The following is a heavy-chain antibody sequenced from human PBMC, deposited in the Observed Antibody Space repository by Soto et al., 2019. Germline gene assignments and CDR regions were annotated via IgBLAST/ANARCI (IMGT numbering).Heavy chain of an antibody. CDR1: GFTVSSNC. CDR2: IYSGGST. Sequence: GGSMRVSCAAAGFTVSSNCRSWVRQAPGKGLEWVSVIYSGGSTYYADSVKGRFTISRDNSKNTLYLQMNSLRAEDTAVYYCARDLEATTAEGYWGQGTLVTVSS. J-gene: IGHJ4*02. D-gene: IGHD5-12*01. V-gene: IGHV3-66*01. CDR3: ARDLEATTAEGY.